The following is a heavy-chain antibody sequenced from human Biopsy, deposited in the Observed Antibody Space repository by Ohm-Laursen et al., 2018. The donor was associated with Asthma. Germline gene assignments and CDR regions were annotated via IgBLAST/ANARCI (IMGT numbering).Heavy chain of an antibody. CDR1: PGSINDYY. CDR2: VHSSGST. Sequence: SDTLSLTCTVSPGSINDYYWNWIRQFPGKGLEWIGYVHSSGSTRFNPSLKSRVTLSVDASKNQFSLKLTSVTAADTAVYYCVSPPGYWGQGTRVTVSS. CDR3: VSPPGY. J-gene: IGHJ4*02. V-gene: IGHV4-4*08.